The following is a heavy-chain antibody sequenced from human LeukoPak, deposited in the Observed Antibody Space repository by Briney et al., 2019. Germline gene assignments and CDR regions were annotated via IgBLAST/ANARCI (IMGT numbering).Heavy chain of an antibody. J-gene: IGHJ4*02. D-gene: IGHD3-22*01. CDR3: ARENFYYYDSSGYWYFDY. Sequence: SETLSLTCTVSGGSIGSYYWSWIRQPAGKGLEWIGRIYTSGSTNYNPSLKSRVTMSVDTSKNQFSLKLSSVTAADTAVYYCARENFYYYDSSGYWYFDYWGQGTLVTVSS. V-gene: IGHV4-4*07. CDR2: IYTSGST. CDR1: GGSIGSYY.